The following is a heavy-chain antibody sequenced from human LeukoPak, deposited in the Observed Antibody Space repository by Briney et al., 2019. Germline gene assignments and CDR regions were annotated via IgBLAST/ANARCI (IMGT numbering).Heavy chain of an antibody. D-gene: IGHD3-16*01. CDR3: ARYVGSD. CDR1: GFTVSSNF. CDR2: INSGGTT. V-gene: IGHV3-66*01. Sequence: GGSLRLSCAASGFTVSSNFMSWVRQAPGKGLEWVSVINSGGTTYYADSVKGRFTISRDNSKNTLYLQMDSLRAEDTAVYYCARYVGSDWGQGTLVTVSS. J-gene: IGHJ4*02.